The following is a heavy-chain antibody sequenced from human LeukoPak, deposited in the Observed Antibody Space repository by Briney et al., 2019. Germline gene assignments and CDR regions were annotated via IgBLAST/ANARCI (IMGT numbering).Heavy chain of an antibody. CDR2: INPNSGGT. D-gene: IGHD3-9*01. V-gene: IGHV1-2*06. CDR3: ARGGELRYFDWLLYSAYGYYYGMDV. CDR1: GYTFTGYY. J-gene: IGHJ6*02. Sequence: ASVMVSCKASGYTFTGYYMHWVRQAPGQGLEWMGRINPNSGGTNYAQKFQGRVTMTRDTSISTAYMELSRLRSDDTAVYYCARGGELRYFDWLLYSAYGYYYGMDVWGQGTTVTVSS.